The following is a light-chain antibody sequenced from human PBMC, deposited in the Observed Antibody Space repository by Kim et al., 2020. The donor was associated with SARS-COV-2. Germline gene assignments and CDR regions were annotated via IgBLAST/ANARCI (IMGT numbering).Light chain of an antibody. V-gene: IGKV4-1*01. CDR1: QSLLYKSNSKTY. CDR3: QQYYSPPYT. J-gene: IGKJ2*01. CDR2: WAS. Sequence: RAAINCKSTQSLLYKSNSKTYLAWYQHKVGQPPRLLISWASTRESGVPDRFSGSGSGTDFTLTISSLEAEDVAVYYCQQYYSPPYTFGQGTKLEI.